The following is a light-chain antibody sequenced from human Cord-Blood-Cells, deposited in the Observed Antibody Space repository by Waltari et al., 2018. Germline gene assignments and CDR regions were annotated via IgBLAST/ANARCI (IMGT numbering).Light chain of an antibody. V-gene: IGKV3-15*01. CDR1: QSVSSN. CDR2: GAS. Sequence: EIAMTQSLAHLFVSPGESATLSCRASQSVSSNLAWYQEKPGQAPRLLIYGASTRAAGIPARCSGSGSGTEFTLTISSLQSEDFAVYYCQQYNNWPPNSFGQATKLEIK. CDR3: QQYNNWPPNS. J-gene: IGKJ2*03.